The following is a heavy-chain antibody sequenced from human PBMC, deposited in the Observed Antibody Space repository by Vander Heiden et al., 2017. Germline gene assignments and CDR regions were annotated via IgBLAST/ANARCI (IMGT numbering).Heavy chain of an antibody. CDR2: ISWNSGSI. V-gene: IGHV3-9*01. CDR1: GFTFDDYA. J-gene: IGHJ3*02. CDR3: AKDTKGGAQLRGDAFDI. D-gene: IGHD1-1*01. Sequence: EVQLVESGGGLVQPGRSLRLSCAASGFTFDDYAMHWVRQAPGKGLEWVSGISWNSGSIGYADSVKGRVTISRDNAKNSLYLQMNSLRAEDTALYYCAKDTKGGAQLRGDAFDIWGQGTMVTVSS.